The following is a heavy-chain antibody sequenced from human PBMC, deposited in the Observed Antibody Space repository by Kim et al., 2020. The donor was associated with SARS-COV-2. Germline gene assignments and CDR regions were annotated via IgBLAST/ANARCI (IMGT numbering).Heavy chain of an antibody. CDR3: ARWADGTLDAMDV. D-gene: IGHD1-1*01. CDR1: GGSISSGTYY. CDR2: VSYSGST. J-gene: IGHJ6*02. V-gene: IGHV4-31*03. Sequence: SETLSLTCTVSGGSISSGTYYWSWIRQHPGKGLEWIGYVSYSGSTYYNPSLKSRLTISVDTSKNQFSLKVSSVTAADTAVFYCARWADGTLDAMDVWGQG.